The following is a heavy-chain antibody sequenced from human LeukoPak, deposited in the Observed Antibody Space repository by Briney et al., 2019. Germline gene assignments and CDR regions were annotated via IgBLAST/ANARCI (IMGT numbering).Heavy chain of an antibody. CDR1: GFTFSSYE. Sequence: GGSLRLSCAASGFTFSSYEMNWVRQAPGKGLEWVSYISSSGSTIYYADSVKGRLTISRDNAKNSLYLQMNSLRAEDTAVYYCAPGGVVVSYWGQGTLVTVSS. J-gene: IGHJ4*02. V-gene: IGHV3-48*03. CDR3: APGGVVVSY. D-gene: IGHD3-22*01. CDR2: ISSSGSTI.